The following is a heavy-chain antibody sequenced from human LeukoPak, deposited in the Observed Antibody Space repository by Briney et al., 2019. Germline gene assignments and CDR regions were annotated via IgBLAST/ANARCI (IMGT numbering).Heavy chain of an antibody. CDR2: IIPIFGTA. V-gene: IGHV1-69*05. D-gene: IGHD3-9*01. CDR3: ARDPSNDILSNWFDP. Sequence: GSSVKVSCKASGGTFSSYAISWVRQAPGQGLEWMGGIIPIFGTANYAQKFQGRVTMTRNTSISTAYMELSSLRSEDTAVYYCARDPSNDILSNWFDPWGQGTLVTVSS. CDR1: GGTFSSYA. J-gene: IGHJ5*02.